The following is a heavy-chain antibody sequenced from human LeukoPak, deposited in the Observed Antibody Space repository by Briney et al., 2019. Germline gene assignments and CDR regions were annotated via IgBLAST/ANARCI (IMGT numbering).Heavy chain of an antibody. CDR2: IIPIFGTA. V-gene: IGHV1-69*13. Sequence: SVTVSCKASGGTFSSYAISWVRHPPPQGLEWMGGIIPIFGTATYAQKFQGRVTITADDSTSTAYLELSSLRSEDTAVYYCGGGAYGDYLFDYWGQGNLVTVSS. CDR1: GGTFSSYA. J-gene: IGHJ4*02. CDR3: GGGAYGDYLFDY. D-gene: IGHD4-17*01.